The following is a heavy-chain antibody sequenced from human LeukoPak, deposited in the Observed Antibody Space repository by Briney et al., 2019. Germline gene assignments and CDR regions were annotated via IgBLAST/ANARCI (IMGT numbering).Heavy chain of an antibody. J-gene: IGHJ4*02. CDR2: IRGSVGGT. D-gene: IGHD4-17*01. CDR3: AKDVYGDYGGLDY. V-gene: IGHV3-23*01. Sequence: GGCLRLSCAASGFPFSTYAMSWGCQGPGKGLWCVSSIRGSVGGTYYADSVKGRVAISRENSKSTPYLQLNSLRAEATPVYYFAKDVYGDYGGLDYWGQGTLVTVS. CDR1: GFPFSTYA.